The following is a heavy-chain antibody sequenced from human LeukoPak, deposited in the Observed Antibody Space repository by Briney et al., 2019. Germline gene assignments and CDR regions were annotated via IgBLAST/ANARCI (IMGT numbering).Heavy chain of an antibody. CDR3: ARDHDYYDSSGHFDY. V-gene: IGHV1-69*13. D-gene: IGHD3-22*01. CDR1: GGTFSSYA. Sequence: SVKVFCKASGGTFSSYAISWVRQAPGQGLEWMGGIIPIFGTANYAQKFQGRVTITADESTSTAYMELSSLRSEDTAVYYCARDHDYYDSSGHFDYWGQGSLVTVSS. CDR2: IIPIFGTA. J-gene: IGHJ4*02.